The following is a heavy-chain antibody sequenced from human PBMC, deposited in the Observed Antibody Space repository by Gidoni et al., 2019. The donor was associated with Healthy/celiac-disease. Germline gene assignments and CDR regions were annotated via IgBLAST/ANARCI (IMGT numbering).Heavy chain of an antibody. CDR3: ARDGPYGSGSYYFDY. D-gene: IGHD3-10*01. Sequence: QVQLVESGGGVVQPGRSLRLSCAASGFTFSSYAMHWVRQAPGKGLEWVAVISYDGSNKYYADSVKGRFTISRDNSKNTLYLQMNSLRAEDTAVYYCARDGPYGSGSYYFDYWGQGTLVTVSS. J-gene: IGHJ4*02. CDR1: GFTFSSYA. V-gene: IGHV3-30-3*01. CDR2: ISYDGSNK.